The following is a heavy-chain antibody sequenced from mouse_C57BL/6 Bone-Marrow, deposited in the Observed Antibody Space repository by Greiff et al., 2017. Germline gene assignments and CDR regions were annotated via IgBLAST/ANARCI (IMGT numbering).Heavy chain of an antibody. CDR2: IYPRSGNT. Sequence: VQLQQSGAELARPGASVKLSCKASGYTFTSYGISWVKQSTGQGLECIGEIYPRSGNTYYNEKFKGKATLTADKSSSTAYMELRSLTSEDSAVYFCARSVYYSNYVLSYFDYWGQGTTLTVSS. CDR1: GYTFTSYG. CDR3: ARSVYYSNYVLSYFDY. D-gene: IGHD2-5*01. V-gene: IGHV1-81*01. J-gene: IGHJ2*01.